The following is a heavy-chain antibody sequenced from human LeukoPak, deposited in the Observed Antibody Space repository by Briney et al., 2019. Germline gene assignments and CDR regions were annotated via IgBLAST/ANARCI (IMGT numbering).Heavy chain of an antibody. Sequence: PGGSLRLSCAASGFTFSDSWMSWVRQAPGKGLEWVANMSQDGSEKDYADSVKGRFTISRDNARNSLYLQMSSLRAEDTAVYYCATYTHWVAGDVWGQGTTVTVSS. D-gene: IGHD3-16*01. V-gene: IGHV3-7*01. CDR3: ATYTHWVAGDV. J-gene: IGHJ6*02. CDR1: GFTFSDSW. CDR2: MSQDGSEK.